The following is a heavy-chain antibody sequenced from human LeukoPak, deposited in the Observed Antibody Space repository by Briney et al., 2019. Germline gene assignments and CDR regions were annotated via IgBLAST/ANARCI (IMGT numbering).Heavy chain of an antibody. CDR2: ISAYNGNT. V-gene: IGHV1-18*01. CDR1: GYTFTSYG. Sequence: ASVKVSCKASGYTFTSYGISWVRQAPGQGLEWMGWISAYNGNTNYAQKLQGRVTMTTDTSTSTAYMELRSLRSDDTAVYYCARAYYYDSSGYLYYFDYWGQGTLVTVSS. J-gene: IGHJ4*02. D-gene: IGHD3-22*01. CDR3: ARAYYYDSSGYLYYFDY.